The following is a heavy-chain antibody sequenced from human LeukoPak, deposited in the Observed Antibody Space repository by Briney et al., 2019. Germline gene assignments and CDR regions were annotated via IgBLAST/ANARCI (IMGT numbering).Heavy chain of an antibody. D-gene: IGHD6-13*01. CDR2: ISYGGSNK. V-gene: IGHV3-30*03. CDR3: ARQNIAAAVTWDY. J-gene: IGHJ4*02. Sequence: SGGSLRLSCAASGFTFSSYGMHWVRQAPGKGLEWVAVISYGGSNKYYADSVKGRFAISRDNSKNTLYLQMNSLRAEDTAVYYCARQNIAAAVTWDYWGQGTLVTVSS. CDR1: GFTFSSYG.